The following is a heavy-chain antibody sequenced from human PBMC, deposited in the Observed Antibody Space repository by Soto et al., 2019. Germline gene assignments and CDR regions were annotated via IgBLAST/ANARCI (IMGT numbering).Heavy chain of an antibody. V-gene: IGHV3-23*01. CDR3: AKAPEYSSSWYVTRYFDL. D-gene: IGHD6-13*01. Sequence: PGGSLRLSCAASGFTFSSYAMSWVRQAPGKGLEWVSAISGSGGSTYYADSVKGRFTISRDNSKNTLYLQMNSLRAEDTAVYYCAKAPEYSSSWYVTRYFDLWGRGTLVTVSS. J-gene: IGHJ2*01. CDR2: ISGSGGST. CDR1: GFTFSSYA.